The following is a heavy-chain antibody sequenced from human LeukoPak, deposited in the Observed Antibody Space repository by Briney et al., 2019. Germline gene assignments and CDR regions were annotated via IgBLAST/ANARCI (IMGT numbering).Heavy chain of an antibody. Sequence: ASVKVSCKASGYTFTDYYIHWIRQAPGQGLEWMGWVNPNNGGSNFAQKFRGGVTMTSDTSISTVYMELSSLRSDDTAVYYCARVEHYDFWSPNLWGQGTLVTVSS. CDR1: GYTFTDYY. D-gene: IGHD3-3*01. CDR3: ARVEHYDFWSPNL. J-gene: IGHJ5*02. CDR2: VNPNNGGS. V-gene: IGHV1-2*02.